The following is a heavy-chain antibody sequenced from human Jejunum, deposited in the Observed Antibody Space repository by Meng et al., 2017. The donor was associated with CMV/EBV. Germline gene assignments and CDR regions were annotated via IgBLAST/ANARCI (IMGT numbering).Heavy chain of an antibody. Sequence: FSASAVNWVRQAPGQGLEWMGGIIPMFGTTHYAQKFQGRVTITTDESASTSYMELSSLRSEDTAIYYCARGQQRSLDWFFLWFDPWGQGAQVTVSS. CDR3: ARGQQRSLDWFFLWFDP. CDR2: IIPMFGTT. J-gene: IGHJ5*02. V-gene: IGHV1-69*05. D-gene: IGHD3-9*01. CDR1: FSASA.